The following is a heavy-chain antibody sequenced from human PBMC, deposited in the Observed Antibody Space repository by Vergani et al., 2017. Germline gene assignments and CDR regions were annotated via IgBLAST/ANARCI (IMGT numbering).Heavy chain of an antibody. D-gene: IGHD2-21*02. CDR2: VSFRGDT. Sequence: QVKLQESGPGLVKPSETLSLTCTVSGASVNSYYWSWIRQPPGKGLEWMGYVSFRGDTLYDPSVKSRVTISVDTSKNQFSLKLSSVTAADTAVYYCARHLAYCGGDCYPYYYGMDVWGQGTTVTVSS. V-gene: IGHV4-59*08. CDR3: ARHLAYCGGDCYPYYYGMDV. J-gene: IGHJ6*02. CDR1: GASVNSYY.